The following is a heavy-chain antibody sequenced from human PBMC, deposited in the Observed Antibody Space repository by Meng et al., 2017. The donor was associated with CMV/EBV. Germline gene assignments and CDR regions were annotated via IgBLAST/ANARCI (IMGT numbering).Heavy chain of an antibody. Sequence: GGSLRLSCAASGFTFSSYAMHWVRQAPGKGLEWVSYISSSGSTIYYADSVKGRFTISRDNAKNSLYLQMNSLRAEDTAVYYCASWGGVVPADYWGQGTLVTVSS. V-gene: IGHV3-48*03. J-gene: IGHJ4*02. CDR3: ASWGGVVPADY. CDR1: GFTFSSYA. CDR2: ISSSGSTI. D-gene: IGHD2-2*01.